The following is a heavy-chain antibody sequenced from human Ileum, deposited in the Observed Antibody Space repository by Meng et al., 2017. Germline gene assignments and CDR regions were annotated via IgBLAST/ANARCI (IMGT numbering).Heavy chain of an antibody. CDR2: IYYNGNT. D-gene: IGHD3-16*01. CDR3: ARPAVTTALGGFDY. J-gene: IGHJ4*02. Sequence: LQLQESGPGLVKPSETLSRTFAVSGDSIRYSSYYWGWVRQPPGQGLEWIGSIYYNGNTYYSPSLKSRASISVDTSKNQFSLKLSSVTAADTAVYYCARPAVTTALGGFDYWGQGTLVTVSS. CDR1: GDSIRYSSYY. V-gene: IGHV4-39*01.